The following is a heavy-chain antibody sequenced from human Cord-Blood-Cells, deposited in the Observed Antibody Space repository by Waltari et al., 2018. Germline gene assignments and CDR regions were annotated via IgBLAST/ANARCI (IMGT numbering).Heavy chain of an antibody. V-gene: IGHV4-34*01. CDR1: GGSFSGYY. CDR2: INHSGRT. Sequence: QVQLQQWGAGLLKPSETLSLTCAVYGGSFSGYYWSWIRQPPGKGLEWIGEINHSGRTNYNPSLKSRVTISVDTSKNQFSLKLSSVTAADTAVYYCARTGAQLDYYYYYMDVWGKGTTVTVSS. CDR3: ARTGAQLDYYYYYMDV. J-gene: IGHJ6*03. D-gene: IGHD6-13*01.